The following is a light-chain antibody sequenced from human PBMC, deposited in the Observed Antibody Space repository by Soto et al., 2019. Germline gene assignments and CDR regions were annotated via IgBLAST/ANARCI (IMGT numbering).Light chain of an antibody. CDR1: QSISSW. V-gene: IGKV1-5*03. CDR2: KAS. Sequence: DIQMTQSPSTLSASVGDRVTITCRASQSISSWLAWYQQKPGKAPKLLIYKASTLKSGVPSRFSGSVSGTEFTLTISSLQPDDFATYYCQQYNSYWTFGQGTKVEIK. J-gene: IGKJ1*01. CDR3: QQYNSYWT.